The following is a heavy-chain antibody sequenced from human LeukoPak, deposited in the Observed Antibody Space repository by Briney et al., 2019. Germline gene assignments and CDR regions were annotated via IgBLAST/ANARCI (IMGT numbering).Heavy chain of an antibody. Sequence: ASVKVSCKASGYTFTSYGISWVRQAPGQGLEWMGWISAYNGNTNYAQKLQGRVTMTTDTSTSIAYMELRSLRSDDTAVYYCARDRRTVTTYYYYYMDVWGKGTTVTVSS. J-gene: IGHJ6*03. CDR2: ISAYNGNT. CDR3: ARDRRTVTTYYYYYMDV. V-gene: IGHV1-18*01. D-gene: IGHD4-11*01. CDR1: GYTFTSYG.